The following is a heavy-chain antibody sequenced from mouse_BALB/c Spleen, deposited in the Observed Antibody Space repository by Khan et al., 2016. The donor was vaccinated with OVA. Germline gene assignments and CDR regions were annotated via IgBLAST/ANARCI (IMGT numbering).Heavy chain of an antibody. V-gene: IGHV2-9*02. CDR3: ARARPYYRYDGYAMDY. J-gene: IGHJ4*01. Sequence: QVQLQESGPGLVAPSQSLSITCTVSGFSLTSYGVHWVRQPPGKGLEWVGVIWAGGSTNYKSALMSRLSISKDNSKSQVFLKMNSLQPDDTAMYYCARARPYYRYDGYAMDYWGQGISVTVSS. CDR1: GFSLTSYG. CDR2: IWAGGST. D-gene: IGHD2-14*01.